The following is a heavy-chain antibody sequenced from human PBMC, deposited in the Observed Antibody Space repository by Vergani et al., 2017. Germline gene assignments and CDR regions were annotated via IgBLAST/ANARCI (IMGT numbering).Heavy chain of an antibody. Sequence: QVQLVQSGAEVKKPGASVKVSCKASGYTFTGYYMHWVRQAPGQGLEWMGWINPNSGGTNYAQKFQGRVTMTRDTSISTAYMELSRLRSDDTAVYYCARARGPAGNYYYYYMDVWGKGTTVTVSS. D-gene: IGHD1-26*01. J-gene: IGHJ6*03. CDR3: ARARGPAGNYYYYYMDV. CDR1: GYTFTGYY. V-gene: IGHV1-2*02. CDR2: INPNSGGT.